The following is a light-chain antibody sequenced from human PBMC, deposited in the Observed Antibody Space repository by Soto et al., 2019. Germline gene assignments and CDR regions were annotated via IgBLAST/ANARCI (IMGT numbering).Light chain of an antibody. CDR3: QKSNSAPGT. CDR1: QGISNS. Sequence: DIQMTQSPSSLSASVGDRVTITCRASQGISNSLAWYQQRPGKVPKLLIYAASTLQSGVPSRFSGSGSETDFSLTISSLQPEDVASYYCQKSNSAPGTFGQGTKVEIK. CDR2: AAS. V-gene: IGKV1-27*01. J-gene: IGKJ1*01.